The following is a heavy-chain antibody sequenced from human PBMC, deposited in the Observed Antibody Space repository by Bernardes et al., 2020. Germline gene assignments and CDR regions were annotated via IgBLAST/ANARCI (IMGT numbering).Heavy chain of an antibody. CDR1: GGSISSYY. Sequence: SETLSLTCTVSGGSISSYYWSWIRQPPGKGLEWIGYIYYSGGTNYNPSLKSRVTISADTSKNQFSLKLSSVTAADTAVYYCARDGGSLNYFDYWGQGTLVTVSS. CDR2: IYYSGGT. V-gene: IGHV4-59*01. J-gene: IGHJ4*02. D-gene: IGHD2-15*01. CDR3: ARDGGSLNYFDY.